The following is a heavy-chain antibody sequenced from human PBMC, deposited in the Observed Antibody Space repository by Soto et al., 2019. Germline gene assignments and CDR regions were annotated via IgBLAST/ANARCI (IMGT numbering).Heavy chain of an antibody. Sequence: NPSETLSLTCNVSAGYISTGNYYWSWIRQSPGKGLEWIGHIYYSGTTYYNPSLKSRITISVDASKNQFSLNLSSVTAADTAIYYCVSRKQQVDMVEYWGQGTLVTVSS. CDR2: IYYSGTT. CDR1: AGYISTGNYY. CDR3: VSRKQQVDMVEY. V-gene: IGHV4-30-4*01. D-gene: IGHD6-13*01. J-gene: IGHJ4*02.